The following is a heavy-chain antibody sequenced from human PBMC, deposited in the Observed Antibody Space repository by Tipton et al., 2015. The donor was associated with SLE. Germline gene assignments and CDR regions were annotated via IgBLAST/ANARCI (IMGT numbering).Heavy chain of an antibody. Sequence: GLVKPSETLSLTCTVSGGSIRGSRNYWGWIRQSPGKGLEWIGNIYYSGSTYYNPSLKSRVTISVETSKNQFSLKLSSVTATDTAVYYCARRSDDYSNWFDPWGQGTQVTVSP. J-gene: IGHJ5*02. CDR1: GGSIRGSRNY. D-gene: IGHD4-11*01. V-gene: IGHV4-39*07. CDR2: IYYSGST. CDR3: ARRSDDYSNWFDP.